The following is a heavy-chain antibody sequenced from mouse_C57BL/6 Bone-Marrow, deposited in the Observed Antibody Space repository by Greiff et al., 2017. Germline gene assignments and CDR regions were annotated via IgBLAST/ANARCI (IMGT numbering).Heavy chain of an antibody. V-gene: IGHV1-55*01. Sequence: QVQLQQPGAELVKPGASVKMSCKASGYTFTRYWITWVKQRPGQGLEWIGDIFPGSGSTNYNEQFKSKDTLTVDTSSSTAYMQLSRLTSEDSAVYYGARRGLGRGEDFDYWGQGTTLTVSS. CDR1: GYTFTRYW. CDR3: ARRGLGRGEDFDY. CDR2: IFPGSGST. D-gene: IGHD4-1*01. J-gene: IGHJ2*01.